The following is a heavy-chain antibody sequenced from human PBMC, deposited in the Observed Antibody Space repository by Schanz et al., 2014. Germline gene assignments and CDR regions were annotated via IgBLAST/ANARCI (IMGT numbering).Heavy chain of an antibody. J-gene: IGHJ4*02. CDR3: AKDPSHGDYDYYFDY. D-gene: IGHD3-22*01. CDR2: ISGSGGNT. Sequence: VQLVESGGGVVQPGRSLRLSCAASGFTFRGYAMSWVRQAPGRGLEWVSIISGSGGNTYYADAVRGRFTISRDNSKNTLYLQMNSLRAEDTAVYYCAKDPSHGDYDYYFDYWGQGTLVTVSS. V-gene: IGHV3-23*04. CDR1: GFTFRGYA.